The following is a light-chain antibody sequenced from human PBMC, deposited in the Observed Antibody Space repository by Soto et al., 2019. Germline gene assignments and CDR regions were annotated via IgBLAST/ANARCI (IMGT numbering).Light chain of an antibody. Sequence: DIQMTQSPSTLSASVGDRVTISCRASQNINTWLAWYKQQPGKAPQLLIYKASSLESGVPSRFSGSGSGTGFTLTISSLRPDDFVTFYCQQYNDSFPPFGQGTKVEIK. V-gene: IGKV1-5*03. CDR1: QNINTW. CDR2: KAS. CDR3: QQYNDSFPP. J-gene: IGKJ1*01.